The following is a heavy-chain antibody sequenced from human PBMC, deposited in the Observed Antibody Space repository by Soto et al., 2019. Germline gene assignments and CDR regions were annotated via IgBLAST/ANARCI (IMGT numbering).Heavy chain of an antibody. CDR2: IDPNSGGT. D-gene: IGHD3-22*01. CDR1: GYTFIGYY. CDR3: ARVSNYYDSSGYPEY. Sequence: ASVKVSCKASGYTFIGYYIHWVRQAPGQGLEWMGWIDPNSGGTNYAQKFQGRVTITRDTSISTAYLELSRLRSDDTAVYYCARVSNYYDSSGYPEYWGQGTLVTVSS. J-gene: IGHJ4*02. V-gene: IGHV1-2*02.